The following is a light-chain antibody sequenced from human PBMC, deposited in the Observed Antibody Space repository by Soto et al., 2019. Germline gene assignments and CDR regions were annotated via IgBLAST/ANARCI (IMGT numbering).Light chain of an antibody. J-gene: IGLJ1*01. CDR1: SSDVGGYNY. CDR3: SSYAGSNNYV. V-gene: IGLV2-8*01. Sequence: QSALTQPPSASGSPGQSVTISCTGTSSDVGGYNYVSWYQQHPGKAPKLMIYEVSKRPSGVPDRFSGSKSGNTASLTVSGXXXXDEADYYCSSYAGSNNYVXGTGTKLTVL. CDR2: EVS.